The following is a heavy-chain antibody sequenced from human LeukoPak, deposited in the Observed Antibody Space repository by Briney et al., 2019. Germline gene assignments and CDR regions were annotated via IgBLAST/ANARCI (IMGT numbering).Heavy chain of an antibody. J-gene: IGHJ4*02. D-gene: IGHD4-17*01. CDR2: ISGSGGST. CDR1: GFTFSSYA. CDR3: AKFSYGDYVGNFDY. V-gene: IGHV3-23*01. Sequence: PGGSLRLSCAASGFTFSSYAMSWVRQAPGKGLEWVSAISGSGGSTYYADSVKGRFTISRDNSKNTLHLQMNSLRAEDTAVYYCAKFSYGDYVGNFDYWGQGTLVTVSS.